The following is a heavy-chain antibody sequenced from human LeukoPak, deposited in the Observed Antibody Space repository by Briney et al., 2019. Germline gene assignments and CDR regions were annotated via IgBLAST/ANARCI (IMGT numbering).Heavy chain of an antibody. CDR1: GFTFSSYG. Sequence: PGGSLRLSCAASGFTFSSYGMHWVRQAPGKGLEWVAFIRYDGSNKYYADSVKGRFTISRDNSKNTLYLQMNSLRAEDTAVYYCAKDFSRMATVVTPHFDYWGQGTLVTVSS. V-gene: IGHV3-30*02. D-gene: IGHD4-23*01. CDR3: AKDFSRMATVVTPHFDY. CDR2: IRYDGSNK. J-gene: IGHJ4*02.